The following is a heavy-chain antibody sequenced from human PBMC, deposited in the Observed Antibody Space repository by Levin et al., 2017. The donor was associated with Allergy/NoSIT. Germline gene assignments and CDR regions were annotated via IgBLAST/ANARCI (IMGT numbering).Heavy chain of an antibody. D-gene: IGHD2-15*01. V-gene: IGHV3-11*01. CDR1: GFTFSNYY. CDR2: ISSNDDIT. J-gene: IGHJ6*02. CDR3: ARDGLDCSGATCDGVGGMDV. Sequence: KSGGSLRLSCAASGFTFSNYYMSWIRQAPGKGLEWVAYISSNDDITYYADSVKGRFTISRDNAKNSLYLQMNSLRAEDTAVYYCARDGLDCSGATCDGVGGMDVWGQGTTVTVSS.